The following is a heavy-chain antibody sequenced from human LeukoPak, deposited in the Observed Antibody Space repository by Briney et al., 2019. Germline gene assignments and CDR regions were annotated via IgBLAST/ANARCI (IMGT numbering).Heavy chain of an antibody. CDR2: IDPSDSYT. D-gene: IGHD5-12*01. Sequence: GESLKISWKGSGYIFTNYWITWVRQMPGKGLEWMGRIDPSDSYTNYSPSFQGHVTISSARSIRTAYLQWSSVKASDTAMYYCAIGYSGYDPNFDFWGRGTMVTVSS. CDR1: GYIFTNYW. J-gene: IGHJ4*02. CDR3: AIGYSGYDPNFDF. V-gene: IGHV5-10-1*01.